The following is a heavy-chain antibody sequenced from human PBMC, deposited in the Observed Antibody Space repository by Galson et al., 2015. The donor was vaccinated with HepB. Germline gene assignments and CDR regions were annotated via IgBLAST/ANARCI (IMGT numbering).Heavy chain of an antibody. CDR3: ARQHDSSGYYAY. CDR2: IIPLFGSA. J-gene: IGHJ4*02. V-gene: IGHV1-69*01. D-gene: IGHD3-22*01. CDR1: GVTFSSYA. Sequence: VKVSCKASGVTFSSYAISWLRQAPGQGLEWMGGIIPLFGSANYAQKLQGRVTITADESTSTTYVELSSLKSEDTALYYCARQHDSSGYYAYWGQGTLVTVSS.